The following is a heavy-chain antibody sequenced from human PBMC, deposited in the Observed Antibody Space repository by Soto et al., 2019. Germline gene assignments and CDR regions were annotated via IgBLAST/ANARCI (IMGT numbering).Heavy chain of an antibody. Sequence: GGSLRLSCAASGFTFSSYAMHWVRQAPGKGLEYVSAISSNGGSTYYANSVKGRFTISRDNSKNTLYLQMGSLRAEDMAVYYCARVRGERIAARPHYYYYMDVWGKGTTVTVSS. J-gene: IGHJ6*03. CDR1: GFTFSSYA. CDR3: ARVRGERIAARPHYYYYMDV. D-gene: IGHD6-6*01. CDR2: ISSNGGST. V-gene: IGHV3-64*01.